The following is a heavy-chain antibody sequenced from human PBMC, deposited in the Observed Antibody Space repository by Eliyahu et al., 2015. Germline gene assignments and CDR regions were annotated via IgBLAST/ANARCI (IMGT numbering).Heavy chain of an antibody. J-gene: IGHJ6*03. CDR2: IIPIFGTA. Sequence: QVQLVQSGAEVKKPGSSVKVSCKASGGTFSXYAIXWVRQAPGQGLEWMGGIIPIFGTANYAXXFQGRVTITADESTSTAYMXLSSLRSEDTAVYYCARDAGTGYSQYRRYYYYMDVWGKGTTVTVSS. CDR1: GGTFSXYA. V-gene: IGHV1-69*01. D-gene: IGHD5-18*01. CDR3: ARDAGTGYSQYRRYYYYMDV.